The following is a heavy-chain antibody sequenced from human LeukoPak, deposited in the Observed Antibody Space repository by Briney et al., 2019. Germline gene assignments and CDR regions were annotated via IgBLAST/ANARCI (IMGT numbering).Heavy chain of an antibody. CDR2: IYHSGRT. CDR1: GYSISSGYY. J-gene: IGHJ5*02. D-gene: IGHD4-17*01. Sequence: SETLSLTCTVSGYSISSGYYWGWIRQPPGKGLEWIGSIYHSGRTYYNPSLKSRVTISVDTSKNQFSLKLRSVTAADTAVYYCARDEGITVTDNWFDPWGQGTLVTVSS. CDR3: ARDEGITVTDNWFDP. V-gene: IGHV4-38-2*02.